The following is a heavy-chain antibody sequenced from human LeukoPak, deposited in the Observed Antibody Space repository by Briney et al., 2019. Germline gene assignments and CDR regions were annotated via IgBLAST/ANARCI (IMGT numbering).Heavy chain of an antibody. CDR3: AGTETHYYYYYMDV. D-gene: IGHD1-1*01. CDR2: IYTSGST. V-gene: IGHV4-4*07. J-gene: IGHJ6*03. CDR1: GGSISSYY. Sequence: PSETLSLTCTVSGGSISSYYWSWIRQPAGKGLEWIGRIYTSGSTNYNPSLKSRVTMSVDTSKNQFPLKLSSVTAADTAVYYCAGTETHYYYYYMDVWGKGTTVTISS.